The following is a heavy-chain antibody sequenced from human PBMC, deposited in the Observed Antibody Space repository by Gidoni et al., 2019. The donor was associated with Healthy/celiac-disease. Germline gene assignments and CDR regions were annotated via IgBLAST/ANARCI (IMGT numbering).Heavy chain of an antibody. J-gene: IGHJ3*02. D-gene: IGHD3-10*01. V-gene: IGHV3-74*01. Sequence: EVQLVESGGGLGQPGGSLRLSGAASGFPFSSYWMPWVRQAPGKGLVWVSRINSEGSSTSYADSVKGRFTISRDNAKNTLYLQMNSLRAEDTAVYYCARVGSGMRQLLSAFDIWGQGTMVTVSS. CDR1: GFPFSSYW. CDR3: ARVGSGMRQLLSAFDI. CDR2: INSEGSST.